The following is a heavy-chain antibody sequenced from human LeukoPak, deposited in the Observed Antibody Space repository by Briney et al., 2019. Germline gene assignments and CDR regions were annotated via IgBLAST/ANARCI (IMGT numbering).Heavy chain of an antibody. D-gene: IGHD3-22*01. CDR2: IKQDGSEK. Sequence: PGGSLRLSCAASGFTFSSYWMSWVRQAPGKGLEWVANIKQDGSEKYYVDSVKGRFTISRGNAKNSLYLQMNSLRAEDTAVYYCARDPLYYYDSSGYYYDDYWGQGTLVTVSS. V-gene: IGHV3-7*01. CDR1: GFTFSSYW. CDR3: ARDPLYYYDSSGYYYDDY. J-gene: IGHJ4*02.